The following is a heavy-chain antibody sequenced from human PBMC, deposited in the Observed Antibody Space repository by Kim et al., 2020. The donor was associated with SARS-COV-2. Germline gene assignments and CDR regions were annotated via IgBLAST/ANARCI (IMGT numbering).Heavy chain of an antibody. J-gene: IGHJ4*02. CDR1: GFTLGNYW. CDR3: VSTATFDF. CDR2: RQQDGSGK. V-gene: IGHV3-7*05. D-gene: IGHD5-18*01. Sequence: GGSLRLSCAVSGFTLGNYWTSWVRQVPGKGLEWVANRQQDGSGKNDVDSVTGRFTISRDNAQSSLSLQLNSLRAEDTAVYYCVSTATFDFWGQGALVTVSS.